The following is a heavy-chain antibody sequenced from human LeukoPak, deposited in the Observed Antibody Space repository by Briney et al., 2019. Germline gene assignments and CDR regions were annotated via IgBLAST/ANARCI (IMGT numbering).Heavy chain of an antibody. CDR3: ARRPYDGTFYFDS. CDR2: TIPIRGMT. J-gene: IGHJ4*02. V-gene: IGHV1-69*04. Sequence: SVKVSCKISGGTFGRYGISWVRQAPGQGLEWMGRTIPIRGMTNYAQKFQGRVTITADTSTSTAYMELSSLTSEDTAVYFCARRPYDGTFYFDSWGQGTLVIVSS. CDR1: GGTFGRYG. D-gene: IGHD3-16*01.